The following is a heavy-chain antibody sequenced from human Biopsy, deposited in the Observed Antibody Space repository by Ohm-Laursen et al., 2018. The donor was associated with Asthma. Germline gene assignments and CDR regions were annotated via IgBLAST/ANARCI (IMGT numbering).Heavy chain of an antibody. CDR1: GLTFSTYA. Sequence: SLRLSCSASGLTFSTYAMHWVRQAPGKGLEWVAVISYDGSNKYYADSVKGRFTISRDNSKNTLYLQMNSLRGDDTAVYHCARDMNRDGWYFDYWGQGTLVTVSS. J-gene: IGHJ4*02. CDR2: ISYDGSNK. V-gene: IGHV3-30-3*01. D-gene: IGHD5-24*01. CDR3: ARDMNRDGWYFDY.